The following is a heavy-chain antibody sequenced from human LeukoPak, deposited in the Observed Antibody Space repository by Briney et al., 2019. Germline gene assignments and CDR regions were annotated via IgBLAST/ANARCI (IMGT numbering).Heavy chain of an antibody. CDR1: GFTFSDYY. J-gene: IGHJ6*03. V-gene: IGHV3-11*04. D-gene: IGHD3-10*01. Sequence: GGSLRLSCAASGFTFSDYYMSWIRQAPGKGLEWISFISSSGSTRYYADSVKGRFTISRDTTKNSLYLQMISLRADDTAVYYCAREFSGSNYYMDVWGKGTTVTVSS. CDR2: ISSSGSTR. CDR3: AREFSGSNYYMDV.